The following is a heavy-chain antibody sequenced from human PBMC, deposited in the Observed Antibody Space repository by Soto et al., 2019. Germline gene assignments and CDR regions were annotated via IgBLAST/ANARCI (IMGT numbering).Heavy chain of an antibody. CDR3: AKVPWFGELFPFDY. Sequence: GSLRLSWGASGVTXSSYGMSWVRQAPGKGLEWVLAISGSGGSTYYADSVKGRFTISRDNSKNTLYLQMNSLRAEDTAVYYCAKVPWFGELFPFDYWGQRTLVTVPS. D-gene: IGHD3-10*01. V-gene: IGHV3-23*01. J-gene: IGHJ4*02. CDR1: GVTXSSYG. CDR2: ISGSGGST.